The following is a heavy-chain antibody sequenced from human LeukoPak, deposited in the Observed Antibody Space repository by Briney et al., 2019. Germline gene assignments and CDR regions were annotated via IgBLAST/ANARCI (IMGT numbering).Heavy chain of an antibody. D-gene: IGHD2-8*01. CDR1: GFTLSNEW. CDR2: INQHGNEK. J-gene: IGHJ4*02. V-gene: IGHV3-7*01. Sequence: PVGSLRLSCAVSGFTLSNEWISSVGQAPGNQREWVASINQHGNEKYFVDSVRGRFTISRDNAKNSLYLQMSSLRAEDTAVYYCATLNGPLFEYWGQGTLVTVSS. CDR3: ATLNGPLFEY.